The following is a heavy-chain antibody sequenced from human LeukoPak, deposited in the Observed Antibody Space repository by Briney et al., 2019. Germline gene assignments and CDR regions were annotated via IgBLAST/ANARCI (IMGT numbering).Heavy chain of an antibody. CDR3: TTEAGDD. CDR2: IKSKTDGGTT. J-gene: IGHJ4*02. Sequence: GSLRLSFAASGFTFSNAWMSWVRPAPGKGLEWVGHIKSKTDGGTTDYAAPVKGRFTISRDDSKNTLYLQMDSLKTEDTAVYYCTTEAGDDWGQGTLVTVSS. CDR1: GFTFSNAW. D-gene: IGHD5-24*01. V-gene: IGHV3-15*01.